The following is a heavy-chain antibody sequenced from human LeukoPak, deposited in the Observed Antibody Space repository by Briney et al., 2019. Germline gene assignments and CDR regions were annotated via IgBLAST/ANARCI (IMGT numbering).Heavy chain of an antibody. J-gene: IGHJ4*02. D-gene: IGHD6-13*01. CDR3: ARVYLSQQLVPGLDY. V-gene: IGHV3-48*01. Sequence: GGTLRLACAASGLTFSSYSMDWVRQAPEKGLEWVSYISSSSSTIYYADSVKGRFTISRDNAKNSLYLQMNSLRAEDTAVYYCARVYLSQQLVPGLDYWGQGTLVTVSS. CDR2: ISSSSSTI. CDR1: GLTFSSYS.